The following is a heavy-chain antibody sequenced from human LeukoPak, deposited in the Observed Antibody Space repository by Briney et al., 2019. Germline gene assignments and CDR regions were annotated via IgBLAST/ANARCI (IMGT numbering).Heavy chain of an antibody. CDR2: ISSSGSTI. J-gene: IGHJ4*02. D-gene: IGHD5-18*01. V-gene: IGHV3-11*01. Sequence: GGSLRLSCAASGFTFSDYYMSWIRQAPGKGLVWVSYISSSGSTIYYADSVKGRFTISRDNAKNSLYLQMNSLRAEDTAVYYCARDRKSYGYLGLVDYWGQGTLVTVSS. CDR3: ARDRKSYGYLGLVDY. CDR1: GFTFSDYY.